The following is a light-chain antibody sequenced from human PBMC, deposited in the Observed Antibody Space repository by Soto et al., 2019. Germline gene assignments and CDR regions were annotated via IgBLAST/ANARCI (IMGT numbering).Light chain of an antibody. Sequence: EIVMTQSPATLSVSPGERATLSCRASQSVSSNLAWYQQKPGQAPRLLIYGASTRATGIPARFSGSGSGTEFTLTISSMKSEDFAVYYWKQYNHWTQTFGQGTKLEIK. CDR3: KQYNHWTQT. CDR2: GAS. J-gene: IGKJ2*01. CDR1: QSVSSN. V-gene: IGKV3-15*01.